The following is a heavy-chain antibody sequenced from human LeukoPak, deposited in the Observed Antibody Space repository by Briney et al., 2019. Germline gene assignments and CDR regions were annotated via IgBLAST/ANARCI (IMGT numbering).Heavy chain of an antibody. CDR2: IYYSGST. CDR1: GYSISSGYY. J-gene: IGHJ4*02. CDR3: ARAVGYCSSTSCYMSPFDY. V-gene: IGHV4-38-2*02. D-gene: IGHD2-2*02. Sequence: PSETLSLTCTVSGYSISSGYYWGWIRQPPGKGLEWIGSIYYSGSTYYNPSLKSRVTISVDTSKNQFSLKLSSVTAADTAVYYCARAVGYCSSTSCYMSPFDYWGQGTLVTVSS.